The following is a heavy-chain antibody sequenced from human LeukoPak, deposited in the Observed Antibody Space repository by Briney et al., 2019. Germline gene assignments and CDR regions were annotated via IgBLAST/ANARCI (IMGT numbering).Heavy chain of an antibody. J-gene: IGHJ4*02. CDR3: AKDGLQFSEWLPPLGY. D-gene: IGHD3-3*01. CDR1: GFTFSSYV. V-gene: IGHV3-23*01. Sequence: GGSLRLSCAASGFTFSSYVMSWVRQAPGKGLEWVSAISGSGGSTYYADSVKGRFTISRDNSKNTLYLQMNSLRAEDTAVYYCAKDGLQFSEWLPPLGYWGQGTLVTVSS. CDR2: ISGSGGST.